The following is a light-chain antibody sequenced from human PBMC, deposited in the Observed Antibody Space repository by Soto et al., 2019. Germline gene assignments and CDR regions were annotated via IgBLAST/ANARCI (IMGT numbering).Light chain of an antibody. V-gene: IGKV3-20*01. CDR1: QSVSSSY. J-gene: IGKJ2*01. Sequence: ETVLTQSPGTLSLSPGERATLSCRASQSVSSSYLAWYQRKPGQAPRLLIYGASSRATGIPDRFSGSGSGTDFTLTISRLEPEDFAVYYCQQYDNSLYTFGQGTKLEIK. CDR2: GAS. CDR3: QQYDNSLYT.